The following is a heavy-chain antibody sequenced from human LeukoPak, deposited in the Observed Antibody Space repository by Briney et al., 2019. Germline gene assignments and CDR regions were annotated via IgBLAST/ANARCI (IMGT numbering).Heavy chain of an antibody. CDR3: ARSLRVADKYDTFDI. J-gene: IGHJ3*02. CDR1: GFTFSSYS. D-gene: IGHD6-19*01. CDR2: ISSGGSYK. Sequence: KPGGSLRLSCAASGFTFSSYSMNWVRQAPGKGLEWVSSISSGGSYKFYADSVKGRFTLSRDNGRSSLSLQMNGLRAEDTAMYYCARSLRVADKYDTFDIWGQGTMVTVSS. V-gene: IGHV3-21*01.